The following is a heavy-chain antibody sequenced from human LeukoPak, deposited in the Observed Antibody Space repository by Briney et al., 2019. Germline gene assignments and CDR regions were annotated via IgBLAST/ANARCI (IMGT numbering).Heavy chain of an antibody. CDR2: INDSGRRT. CDR1: VFIFSTYR. CDR3: ASSTYNYDYALDV. V-gene: IGHV3-23*01. J-gene: IGHJ6*02. Sequence: GGSLRLSCAASVFIFSTYRMSWVRQAPGKGREWVSLINDSGRRTYYADSVKGRFTVSRDNSKYTLYLQMNSLRVEDTAVYYCASSTYNYDYALDVWGQGTTVTVSS. D-gene: IGHD5-24*01.